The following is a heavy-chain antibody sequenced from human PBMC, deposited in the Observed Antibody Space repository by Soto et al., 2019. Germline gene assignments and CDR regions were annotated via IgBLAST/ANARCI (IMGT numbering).Heavy chain of an antibody. CDR1: GGTFSSYA. J-gene: IGHJ5*02. D-gene: IGHD6-13*01. CDR3: ARARLEAAAGNYNWFAP. CDR2: IIPIFGTA. Sequence: QVQLVQSGAEVKKPGSSVKVSCKASGGTFSSYAISWVRQAPGQGLEWMGGIIPIFGTANYAQKFQGRVTITADESTSTAYMELSSLRSEDTAVYYCARARLEAAAGNYNWFAPWGQGTLVTVSS. V-gene: IGHV1-69*01.